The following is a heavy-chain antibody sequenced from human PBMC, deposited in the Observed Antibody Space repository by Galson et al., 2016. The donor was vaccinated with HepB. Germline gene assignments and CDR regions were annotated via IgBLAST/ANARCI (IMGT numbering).Heavy chain of an antibody. V-gene: IGHV3-43*01. CDR1: GFTFDDYT. CDR2: ISWDGGST. D-gene: IGHD3-3*01. Sequence: SLRLSCAASGFTFDDYTMHWVRQAPGKGLEWVSLISWDGGSTYYTDSVKGRFTISRDNSKNSLYLQMNSLRTEDSALYYWAKDRKTYDFWSGETDVWGKGTTVIVSS. CDR3: AKDRKTYDFWSGETDV. J-gene: IGHJ6*04.